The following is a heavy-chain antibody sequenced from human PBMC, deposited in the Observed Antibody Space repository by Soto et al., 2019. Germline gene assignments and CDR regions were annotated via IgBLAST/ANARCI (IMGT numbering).Heavy chain of an antibody. D-gene: IGHD3-10*01. CDR2: IVVGSGNT. CDR1: GFTFTSSA. CDR3: ATGPRGDARNWFDP. J-gene: IGHJ5*02. V-gene: IGHV1-58*02. Sequence: ASVKVSCKASGFTFTSSAMQWVRQARGQRLEWIGWIVVGSGNTNYAQKFQERVTITRDMSTSTAYMELSSLRSEDTAVYYCATGPRGDARNWFDPWGQGTLVTVSS.